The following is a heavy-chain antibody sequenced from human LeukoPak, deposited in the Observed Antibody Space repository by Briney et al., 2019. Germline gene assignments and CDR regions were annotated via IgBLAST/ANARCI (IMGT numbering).Heavy chain of an antibody. CDR1: GGSISSGGYS. CDR3: ARGLNYYYYGMDV. CDR2: IYHSGST. V-gene: IGHV4-30-2*01. Sequence: PSETLSLTCAVSGGSISSGGYSWSWIWQPPGKGLEWIGYIYHSGSTYYNPSLKSRVTISVDRSKNQFSLKLSSVTAADTAVYYCARGLNYYYYGMDVWGQGTTVTVSS. D-gene: IGHD2-21*01. J-gene: IGHJ6*02.